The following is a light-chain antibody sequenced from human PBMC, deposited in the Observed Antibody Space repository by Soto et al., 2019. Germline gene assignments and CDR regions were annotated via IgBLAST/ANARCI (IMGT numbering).Light chain of an antibody. CDR3: HQTYSTPQT. CDR1: QSLSSSY. Sequence: ESVLTQSPGTLSLSPGERATLSCRASQSLSSSYLAWYQQKPGQAPRLLIYGASSRATGIPDRFSGSGSGTDFTLTITSLQPEDFGTYYCHQTYSTPQTFGQGTKVDIK. J-gene: IGKJ1*01. CDR2: GAS. V-gene: IGKV3-20*01.